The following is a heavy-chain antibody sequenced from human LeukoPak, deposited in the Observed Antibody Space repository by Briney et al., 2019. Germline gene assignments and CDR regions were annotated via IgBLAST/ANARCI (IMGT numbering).Heavy chain of an antibody. CDR1: GFTFRSYA. Sequence: GRSLRLSCADSGFTFRSYAMHWVRQAPGKGLEWVAVISYDGSNKYYADSVKGRFTISRDNSKNTLYLQMNSLRAEDTAVYYCARSSEWELRQLWGQGTLVTVSS. V-gene: IGHV3-30*04. D-gene: IGHD1-26*01. CDR2: ISYDGSNK. J-gene: IGHJ4*02. CDR3: ARSSEWELRQL.